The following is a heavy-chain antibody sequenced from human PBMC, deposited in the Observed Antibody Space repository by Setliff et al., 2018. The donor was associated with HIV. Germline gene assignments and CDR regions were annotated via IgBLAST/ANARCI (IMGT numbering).Heavy chain of an antibody. Sequence: SETLSLTCTVSGGSISSSSYYWGWIRQPPGKGLEWIGSIYYGGSTYYNPSLKSRVTISVDTSKNRFSLKVRSVTAADTAVYYCARRTEVGATVDYWGQGTLVTVSS. CDR1: GGSISSSSYY. J-gene: IGHJ4*02. CDR3: ARRTEVGATVDY. CDR2: IYYGGST. V-gene: IGHV4-39*01. D-gene: IGHD1-26*01.